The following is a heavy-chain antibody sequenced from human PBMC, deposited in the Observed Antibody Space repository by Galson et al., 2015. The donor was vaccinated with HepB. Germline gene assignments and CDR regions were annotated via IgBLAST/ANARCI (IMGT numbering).Heavy chain of an antibody. CDR3: ARNSGNNYRYFFKS. J-gene: IGHJ5*02. CDR2: IGGSSGTT. V-gene: IGHV3-23*01. D-gene: IGHD1-26*01. Sequence: SLRLSCAASGFTFSNFAMSWVRQAPGTGLQWVSVIGGSSGTTHNADSVKGRFTISRDNSKNTLYLQRNSLRPEDTAVYFCARNSGNNYRYFFKSWGQGALVTVSS. CDR1: GFTFSNFA.